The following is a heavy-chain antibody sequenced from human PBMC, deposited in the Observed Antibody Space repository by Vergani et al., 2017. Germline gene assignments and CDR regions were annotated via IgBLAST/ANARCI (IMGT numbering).Heavy chain of an antibody. Sequence: EVDLVESGGGLAQPGGSLRLSCEASGITFWKFGMHWVRQGPGKGLEWVSGISWNSGAVDYADSVRGRFTLSRDNAKNSLFLGKNSLRFEDTAVYFCTKGSVYFHDSAGHGYDPYTGFDLWGQGTLVTVSS. CDR3: TKGSVYFHDSAGHGYDPYTGFDL. J-gene: IGHJ3*01. V-gene: IGHV3-9*01. CDR1: GITFWKFG. D-gene: IGHD5-12*01. CDR2: ISWNSGAV.